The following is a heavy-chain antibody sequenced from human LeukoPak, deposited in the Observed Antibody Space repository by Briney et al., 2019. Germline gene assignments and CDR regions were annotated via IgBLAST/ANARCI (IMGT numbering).Heavy chain of an antibody. CDR1: GGSISSGSYY. V-gene: IGHV4-61*02. CDR3: ARVVIQAAAGTTDY. Sequence: SETLSLTCTVSGGSISSGSYYWSWIRQPAGKGLEWIGRIYTSGSTNYNPSLKIRVTISVDTSKNQFSLKLSSVTAADTAVYYCARVVIQAAAGTTDYWGQGTLVTVSS. D-gene: IGHD6-13*01. J-gene: IGHJ4*02. CDR2: IYTSGST.